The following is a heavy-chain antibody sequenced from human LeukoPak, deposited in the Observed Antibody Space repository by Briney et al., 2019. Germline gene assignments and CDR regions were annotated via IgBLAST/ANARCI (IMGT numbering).Heavy chain of an antibody. CDR2: ISYSGST. V-gene: IGHV4-30-4*01. Sequence: SGTLSLTCTVSGDSISSGAYYCSWIRQPPGKGLEWIGCISYSGSTNYNPSLRSRVTMSLDTSKNQFSLKLSSVTAADTAVYYRARDQDGEVDYWGQGTLVTVSS. D-gene: IGHD4-17*01. CDR3: ARDQDGEVDY. CDR1: GDSISSGAYY. J-gene: IGHJ4*02.